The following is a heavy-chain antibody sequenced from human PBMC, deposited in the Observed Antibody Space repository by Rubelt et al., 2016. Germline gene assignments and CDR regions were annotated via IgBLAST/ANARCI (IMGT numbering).Heavy chain of an antibody. CDR3: AKDRGDDSSGGFDY. V-gene: IGHV3-23*01. Sequence: GGLVQPGGSLRLSCAASGFTFSTYAMTWVRQAPGKGLEWVSGLSGSGDTTYYADSVKGRFTISRDNSKNTLYLQMNSLRAEDTAVYYCAKDRGDDSSGGFDYWGQGTLVTVSS. D-gene: IGHD2-15*01. CDR2: LSGSGDTT. J-gene: IGHJ4*02. CDR1: GFTFSTYA.